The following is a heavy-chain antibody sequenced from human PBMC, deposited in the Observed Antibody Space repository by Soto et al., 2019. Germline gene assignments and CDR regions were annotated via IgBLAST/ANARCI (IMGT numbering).Heavy chain of an antibody. J-gene: IGHJ6*02. D-gene: IGHD3-3*01. CDR1: GFTFSTYG. CDR2: ISYDGSNQ. V-gene: IGHV3-30*18. CDR3: AKDEGRFLKYYFNFGVDA. Sequence: QVQLVESGGGLVQPGRSLKLSCAASGFTFSTYGMHWVRQSPGKGLEWVAVISYDGSNQYYRDSVRDSFTFSRDNSRNTVYLQINSLRDEDTAVFYCAKDEGRFLKYYFNFGVDAWGRGTTVTVS.